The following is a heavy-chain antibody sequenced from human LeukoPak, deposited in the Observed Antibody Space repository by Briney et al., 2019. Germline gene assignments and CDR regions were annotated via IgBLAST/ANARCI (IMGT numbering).Heavy chain of an antibody. Sequence: GGSLRLSCAASGFTFDDYAMHWVRQAPGKGLERVSGISWNSGSIGYADSVKGRFTISRDNAKNSLYLQMNSLRAEDTALYYCAKATRIAVAGPYYFDYWGQGTLVTVSS. CDR2: ISWNSGSI. D-gene: IGHD6-19*01. CDR1: GFTFDDYA. J-gene: IGHJ4*02. V-gene: IGHV3-9*01. CDR3: AKATRIAVAGPYYFDY.